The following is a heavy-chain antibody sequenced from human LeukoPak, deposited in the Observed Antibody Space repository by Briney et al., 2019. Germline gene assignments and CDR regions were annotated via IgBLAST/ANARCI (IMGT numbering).Heavy chain of an antibody. Sequence: PGGSLRLSCAASGFTVSSNYMSWVRQAPGKGLEWVSVIYSGGSTYYADSVKGRFTISRDNSKNTLYLQMNSLKAEDTAVYYCPRDMERKSAFDIWGQGTMVTVSS. D-gene: IGHD1-1*01. J-gene: IGHJ3*02. CDR1: GFTVSSNY. CDR2: IYSGGST. CDR3: PRDMERKSAFDI. V-gene: IGHV3-53*01.